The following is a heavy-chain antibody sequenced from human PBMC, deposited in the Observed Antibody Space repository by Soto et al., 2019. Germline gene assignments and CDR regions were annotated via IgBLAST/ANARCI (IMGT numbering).Heavy chain of an antibody. CDR1: GGSISSSRYY. CDR2: IYYSGRT. D-gene: IGHD4-4*01. J-gene: IGHJ4*02. CDR3: ARDYSNYGDYDY. Sequence: QLHLQESGPGLVKPSETLSLTCTVSGGSISSSRYYWAWIRQPPGKGLECIWSIYYSGRTHYNPSLKSRVTISVDTSKNQFSRKRSSVTAADTAVYYCARDYSNYGDYDYWGQGTLVTVSS. V-gene: IGHV4-39*02.